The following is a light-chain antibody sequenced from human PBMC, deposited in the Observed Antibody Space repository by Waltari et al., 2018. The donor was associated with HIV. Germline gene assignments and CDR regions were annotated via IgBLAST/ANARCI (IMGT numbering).Light chain of an antibody. V-gene: IGKV6-21*01. CDR2: YAS. Sequence: EIVLTQSPDFQSVTPKEKVTITCRASQCIGSSLHWYQQKPGQSPKLLIKYASQTFSGVPSGFSGSKSGTEFTLTISSLEPGDAATYFCHQSSGLPRTFGQGTKVEI. J-gene: IGKJ1*01. CDR3: HQSSGLPRT. CDR1: QCIGSS.